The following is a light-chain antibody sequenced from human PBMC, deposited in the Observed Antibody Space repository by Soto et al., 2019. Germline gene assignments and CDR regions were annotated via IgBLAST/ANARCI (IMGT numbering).Light chain of an antibody. Sequence: EIVLTQSPATLSLSPGERATLSCRASQSVSSYLAWYQQKPGQAPRLLIYDASNRATGIPARFSGSGYGTDFTLTISSLEPEDFAVYYCQQRSNWLLTFGQGTRLEIK. CDR2: DAS. V-gene: IGKV3-11*01. CDR3: QQRSNWLLT. CDR1: QSVSSY. J-gene: IGKJ5*01.